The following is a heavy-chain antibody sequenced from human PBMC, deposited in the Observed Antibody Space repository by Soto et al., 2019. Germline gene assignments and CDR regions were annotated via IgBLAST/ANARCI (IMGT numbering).Heavy chain of an antibody. Sequence: TXSLTCTVSGGSISSGGYYWSWIRQHPGKGLEWIGYIYYSGSTYYNPSLKSRVTISVDTSKNQFSLKLSSVTAADTAVYYXARGGVIIGFDYWGQGTLVTVSS. D-gene: IGHD3-10*01. CDR1: GGSISSGGYY. CDR2: IYYSGST. J-gene: IGHJ4*02. V-gene: IGHV4-31*03. CDR3: ARGGVIIGFDY.